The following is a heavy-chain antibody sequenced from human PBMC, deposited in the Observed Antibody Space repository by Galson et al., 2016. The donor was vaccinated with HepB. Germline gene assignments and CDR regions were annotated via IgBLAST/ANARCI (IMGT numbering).Heavy chain of an antibody. J-gene: IGHJ6*02. CDR1: GYNFNIYW. CDR2: IYPGDSDT. D-gene: IGHD3-3*01. CDR3: ARVFWPPHRDRYYYGMDV. V-gene: IGHV5-51*01. Sequence: QSGAEVKQPGESLKISCQTSGYNFNIYWIAWVRQMPGTGPEWMGFIYPGDSDTRYSPSFQGQVTISADKSISTAYLQWSSVKASDTAMFYCARVFWPPHRDRYYYGMDVWGQGTTVTVSS.